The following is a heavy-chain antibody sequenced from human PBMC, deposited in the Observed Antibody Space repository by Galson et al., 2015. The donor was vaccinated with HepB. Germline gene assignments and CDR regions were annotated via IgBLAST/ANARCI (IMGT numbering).Heavy chain of an antibody. J-gene: IGHJ4*02. D-gene: IGHD3-22*01. CDR3: ARSYYYDSSHNPDL. Sequence: SLRLSCAASGFIFSSYGMNWVRQAPGEGLEWVAYIWYDGSNKHYADSVKGRFTISRDNSDDTLYLQMDSLRADDTAVYYCARSYYYDSSHNPDLWGQGTLVTVSS. CDR1: GFIFSSYG. V-gene: IGHV3-33*01. CDR2: IWYDGSNK.